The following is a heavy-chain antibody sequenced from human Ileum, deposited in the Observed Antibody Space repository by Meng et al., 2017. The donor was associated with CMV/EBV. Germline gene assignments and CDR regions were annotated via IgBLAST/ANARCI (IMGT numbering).Heavy chain of an antibody. D-gene: IGHD3-22*01. J-gene: IGHJ5*02. CDR3: ATYYEGRGGQGP. CDR1: GGSISSGNHH. CDR2: IYNSETT. Sequence: VSGGSISSGNHHWSWIRQHPGKGLEWIASIYNSETTYYNPSLKSRVTMSVDSSKNQFFLNLNSVTAADTAVYYCATYYEGRGGQGPWGQGTLVTVSS. V-gene: IGHV4-31*02.